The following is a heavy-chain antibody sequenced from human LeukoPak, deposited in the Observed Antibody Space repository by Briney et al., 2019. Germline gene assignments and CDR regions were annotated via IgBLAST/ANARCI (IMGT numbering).Heavy chain of an antibody. CDR2: INTKRGVT. D-gene: IGHD3-22*01. V-gene: IGHV1-2*02. CDR3: ATGGRDYFDGGGHRNWFDP. Sequence: EASVKVSCKASGYRFTELYIQWVRQAPGQGLEWMGWINTKRGVTNYAQKFQGRVTMTRDTTISTAYMELSSLTSDGTAVYYCATGGRDYFDGGGHRNWFDPWGQGTLVSVTS. CDR1: GYRFTELY. J-gene: IGHJ5*02.